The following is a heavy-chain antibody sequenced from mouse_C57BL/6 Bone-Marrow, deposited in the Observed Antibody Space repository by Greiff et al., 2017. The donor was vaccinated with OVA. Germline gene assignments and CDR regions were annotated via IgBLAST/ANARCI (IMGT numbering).Heavy chain of an antibody. CDR2: ISSGGSYT. CDR3: ARQISTRNFDY. Sequence: EVQLVESGGDLVKPGGSLKLSCAASGFTFSSYGMSWVRQTPDKRLEWVATISSGGSYTYYPDSVKGRFTISRDNAKNTLYLQMSSLKSEDTAMYYSARQISTRNFDYWGQGTTLTVSS. J-gene: IGHJ2*01. V-gene: IGHV5-6*01. D-gene: IGHD1-1*01. CDR1: GFTFSSYG.